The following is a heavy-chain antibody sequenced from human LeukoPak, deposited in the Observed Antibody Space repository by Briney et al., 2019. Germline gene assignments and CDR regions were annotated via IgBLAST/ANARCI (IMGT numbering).Heavy chain of an antibody. CDR1: GGSISSSSYY. J-gene: IGHJ1*01. V-gene: IGHV4-39*07. Sequence: SETLSLTCTVSGGSISSSSYYWGWIRQPPGKGLEWIGTIHDSGSTYYNPSLKSRVTISVDTSKNQFSLKLSSVTAADTAVYYCARGNHYYDSSAYLAWESFQHWGQGTLVTVSS. D-gene: IGHD3-22*01. CDR2: IHDSGST. CDR3: ARGNHYYDSSAYLAWESFQH.